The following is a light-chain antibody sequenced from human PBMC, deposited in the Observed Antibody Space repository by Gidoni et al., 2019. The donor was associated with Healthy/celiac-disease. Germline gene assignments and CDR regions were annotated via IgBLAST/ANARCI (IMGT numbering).Light chain of an antibody. CDR1: QDISNY. Sequence: DIQMTQSPSSLSASVGDRVTVTCQASQDISNYLNWYQQKPGKAPKLLIYDASTLEPGVPSRFSGSGSGTDFTFTISSLQPADIATYFCQQYDNLPLTFGGXTKVEIK. CDR2: DAS. CDR3: QQYDNLPLT. V-gene: IGKV1-33*01. J-gene: IGKJ4*01.